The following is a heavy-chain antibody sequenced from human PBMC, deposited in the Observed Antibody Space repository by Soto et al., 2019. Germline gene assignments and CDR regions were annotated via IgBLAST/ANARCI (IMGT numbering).Heavy chain of an antibody. J-gene: IGHJ4*02. CDR1: GGSISSYY. CDR2: IYYSGST. D-gene: IGHD1-26*01. V-gene: IGHV4-59*01. CDR3: ARRYGGNFDY. Sequence: SETLSLTCTVSGGSISSYYWSWILQPPWKGLEWIGYIYYSGSTNYNPSLKSRVTISVDTSKNQFSLKLTSVTAADTAVYYCARRYGGNFDYWGQGTLVTVSS.